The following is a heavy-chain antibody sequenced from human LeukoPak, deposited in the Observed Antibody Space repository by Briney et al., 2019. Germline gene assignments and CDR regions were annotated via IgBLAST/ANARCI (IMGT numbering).Heavy chain of an antibody. CDR2: INHSGGT. Sequence: PSETLSLTCAVHGGSFSGYYWSWIRRPPGKGLEWIGEINHSGGTNYNPSLKSRVTISVDTSKNQFSLKLSSVTAADTAVYYCARGSDTAFLAFDIWGQGTMVTVSS. V-gene: IGHV4-34*01. D-gene: IGHD5-18*01. CDR3: ARGSDTAFLAFDI. J-gene: IGHJ3*02. CDR1: GGSFSGYY.